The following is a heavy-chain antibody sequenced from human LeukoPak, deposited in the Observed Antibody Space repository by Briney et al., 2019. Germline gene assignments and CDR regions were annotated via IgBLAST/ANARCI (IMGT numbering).Heavy chain of an antibody. D-gene: IGHD3-22*01. Sequence: GASVKVSCTASGFTFTISAVQWVRQARGQRLEWIGWIVVGSGNTSYAQKFQERVTITRDMSTSTAYMELSSLRSEDTAVYYRAAAAIYYDSSGESWGQGTLVTVSS. J-gene: IGHJ4*02. CDR2: IVVGSGNT. CDR3: AAAAIYYDSSGES. V-gene: IGHV1-58*01. CDR1: GFTFTISA.